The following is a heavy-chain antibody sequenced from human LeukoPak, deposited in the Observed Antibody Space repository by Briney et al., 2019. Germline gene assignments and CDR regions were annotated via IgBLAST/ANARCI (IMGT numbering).Heavy chain of an antibody. CDR1: GFTFSTYA. CDR3: ASMIRAGLVEGRFTVSRDNSKNTLYLQINTVRAEDTAVYYCAKDSGGTYFYYYYYMDA. CDR2: IIAGGATI. J-gene: IGHJ6*03. Sequence: GGFLRLSCAASGFTFSTYAMSWVRQAPGKGLEWVSAIIAGGATIYYADSVKGGFTVSRANTKNPLYLQSTSLRAEATADSGGASMIRAGLVEGRFTVSRDNSKNTLYLQINTVRAEDTAVYYCAKDSGGTYFYYYYYMDAWGKGTTVTVSS. V-gene: IGHV3-23*01. D-gene: IGHD2-21*01.